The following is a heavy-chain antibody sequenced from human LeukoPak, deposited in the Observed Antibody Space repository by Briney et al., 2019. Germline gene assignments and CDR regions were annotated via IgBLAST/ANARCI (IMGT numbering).Heavy chain of an antibody. CDR2: ISGSGGST. J-gene: IGHJ4*02. Sequence: PGGSLRLSCAASGFTFSSYAMSWVRQAPGKGLEGVSAISGSGGSTYYADSVKGRFTISRDNSKNTLYLQMNSLRAEDTAVYYCAKGDYYDSSGYYYETAYWGQGTLVTVSS. D-gene: IGHD3-22*01. V-gene: IGHV3-23*01. CDR1: GFTFSSYA. CDR3: AKGDYYDSSGYYYETAY.